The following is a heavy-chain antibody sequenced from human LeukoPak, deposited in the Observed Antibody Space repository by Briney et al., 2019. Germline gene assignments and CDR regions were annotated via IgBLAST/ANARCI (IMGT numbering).Heavy chain of an antibody. D-gene: IGHD3-22*01. V-gene: IGHV1-46*01. Sequence: GASVKVSCKASGYTFTSYCMHWVRQAPGQGLEWMGIINPSGGSTSYAQKFQGRATMTRDTSTSTVYMELSSLRSEDTAVYYCARGATSYYYDSSGSNWFDPWGQGTLATVSS. CDR3: ARGATSYYYDSSGSNWFDP. CDR2: INPSGGST. CDR1: GYTFTSYC. J-gene: IGHJ5*02.